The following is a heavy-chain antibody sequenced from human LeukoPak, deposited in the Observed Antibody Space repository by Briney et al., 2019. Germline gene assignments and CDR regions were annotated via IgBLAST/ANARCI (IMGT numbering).Heavy chain of an antibody. CDR2: INHSGST. V-gene: IGHV4-34*01. CDR1: GGSFSGYY. Sequence: SETLSLTCAVYGGSFSGYYWSWIRQPPGKGLEWIGEINHSGSTNYNPSLKSRVTISVDTSKNQFSLKLSSVTAADTAVCYCARKRRKGWFDPWGQGTLVTVSS. CDR3: ARKRRKGWFDP. J-gene: IGHJ5*02.